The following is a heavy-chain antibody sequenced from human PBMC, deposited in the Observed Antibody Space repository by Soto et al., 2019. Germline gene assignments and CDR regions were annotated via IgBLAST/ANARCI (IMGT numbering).Heavy chain of an antibody. Sequence: VQLVESGGGVVQPGRSLRLSCAASGFTLNTNGMDWVRQAPGKGLEWVSYISSSGSTIYYADSVKGRFTISRDNAKNSLYLQMNSLRAEDTAVYYCARDRAPELSLYRDYWGQGTLVTVSS. V-gene: IGHV3-48*04. CDR1: GFTLNTNG. CDR2: ISSSGSTI. CDR3: ARDRAPELSLYRDY. J-gene: IGHJ4*02. D-gene: IGHD3-16*02.